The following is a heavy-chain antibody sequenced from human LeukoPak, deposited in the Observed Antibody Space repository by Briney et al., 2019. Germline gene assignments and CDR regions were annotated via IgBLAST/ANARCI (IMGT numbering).Heavy chain of an antibody. V-gene: IGHV3-53*01. D-gene: IGHD4/OR15-4a*01. Sequence: PGGSLRLSCTVSGFTVSSNSMSWVRQAPGKGLEWVSFIYSDNTHYSDSVKGRFTISIDNSKNTLYLHMNSLRAEDTAVYYCARRAGAYSHPYDYGGQGTLVTVSP. CDR2: IYSDNT. CDR1: GFTVSSNS. CDR3: ARRAGAYSHPYDY. J-gene: IGHJ4*02.